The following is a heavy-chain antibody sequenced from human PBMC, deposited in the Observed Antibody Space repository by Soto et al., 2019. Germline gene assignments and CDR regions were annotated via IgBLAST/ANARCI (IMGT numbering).Heavy chain of an antibody. CDR1: GGSVSSGSYY. Sequence: PSETLSLTCTVSGGSVSSGSYYWSWIRQPPGKGLEWIGYIYYSGSTNYNPSLKSRVTISVDTSKNQFSLKLSSVTAADTAVYYCARAPHDSSGYYLAHFDYWGQGTLVTVSS. CDR2: IYYSGST. CDR3: ARAPHDSSGYYLAHFDY. J-gene: IGHJ4*02. D-gene: IGHD3-22*01. V-gene: IGHV4-61*01.